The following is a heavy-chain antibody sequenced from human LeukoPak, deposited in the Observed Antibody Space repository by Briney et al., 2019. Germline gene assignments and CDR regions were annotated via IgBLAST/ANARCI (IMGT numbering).Heavy chain of an antibody. Sequence: GGSLRLSCAASGFTFSDYYMSWIRQAPGKGLEWVSYISSSGSTIYYADSVKGRFTISRDNAKNSLYLQMNSLRAEDTAVYYCASRRPRDGYNWGIDYWGQGTLVTVSS. V-gene: IGHV3-11*01. CDR2: ISSSGSTI. CDR1: GFTFSDYY. CDR3: ASRRPRDGYNWGIDY. J-gene: IGHJ4*02. D-gene: IGHD5-24*01.